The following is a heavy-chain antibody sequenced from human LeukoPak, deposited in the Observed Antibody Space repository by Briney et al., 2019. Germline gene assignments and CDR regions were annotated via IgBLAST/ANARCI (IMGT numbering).Heavy chain of an antibody. CDR3: ARGVSPVYFDY. V-gene: IGHV4-59*01. D-gene: IGHD5/OR15-5a*01. CDR2: IYYSGST. CDR1: GGSISSYY. Sequence: SETLSLTCTVSGGSISSYYWSWIRQPSGKGLEWIGYIYYSGSTNYNPSLKSRVTISVDTSKNQFSLKLSSVTAADTAVYYCARGVSPVYFDYWGQGTLVTVSS. J-gene: IGHJ4*02.